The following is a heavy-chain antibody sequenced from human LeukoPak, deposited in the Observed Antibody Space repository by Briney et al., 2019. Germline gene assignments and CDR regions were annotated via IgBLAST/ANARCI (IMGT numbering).Heavy chain of an antibody. J-gene: IGHJ4*02. CDR1: GFTFSSYG. Sequence: GGSLRLSCAASGFTFSSYGMHWVRQAPGKGLEWVAVISYDGSNKYYADSVKGRFTISRGNSKNTLYLQMNSLRAEDTAVYYCAKGGPIFGVVIIPLFDYWGQGTLATVSS. CDR2: ISYDGSNK. D-gene: IGHD3-3*01. V-gene: IGHV3-30*18. CDR3: AKGGPIFGVVIIPLFDY.